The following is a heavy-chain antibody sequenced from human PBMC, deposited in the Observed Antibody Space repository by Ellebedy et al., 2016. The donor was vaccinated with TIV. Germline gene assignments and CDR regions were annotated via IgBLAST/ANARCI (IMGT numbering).Heavy chain of an antibody. V-gene: IGHV3-33*01. CDR1: GFTFSTYG. J-gene: IGHJ6*02. CDR2: IWSDGTNK. Sequence: GESLKISCAASGFTFSTYGMHWVRQAPGKGLEWVAVIWSDGTNKYYADSVKGRFTISRDNSQKTLYLQMNSLRAENRAVYYCATGGPDYYDTSGYFPYDYGMDVWGQGTTVTVSS. D-gene: IGHD3-22*01. CDR3: ATGGPDYYDTSGYFPYDYGMDV.